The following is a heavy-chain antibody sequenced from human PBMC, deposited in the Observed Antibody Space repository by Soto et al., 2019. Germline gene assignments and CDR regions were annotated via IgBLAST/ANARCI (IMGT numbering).Heavy chain of an antibody. CDR3: AKGGSAAFIAPPSRDNWFDY. CDR2: ISCNGVSM. Sequence: GGSLRLSCVASGFTFDDYAMYWVRQAPGKGLEWVSVISCNGVSMAYADSVKGRFTISRDNAKNSLYLQMDSLREEYTAFYYCAKGGSAAFIAPPSRDNWFDYWGQGSLVTVSS. J-gene: IGHJ5*01. CDR1: GFTFDDYA. V-gene: IGHV3-9*01. D-gene: IGHD6-25*01.